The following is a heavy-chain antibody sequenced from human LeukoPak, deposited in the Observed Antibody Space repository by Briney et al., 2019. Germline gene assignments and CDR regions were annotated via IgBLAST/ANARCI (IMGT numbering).Heavy chain of an antibody. CDR3: ATGNGDPGFDY. CDR2: IYYSGST. J-gene: IGHJ4*02. V-gene: IGHV4-59*08. Sequence: ASETLSLTCAVSGGSISSYYWSWIRQPPGKGLEWIGYIYYSGSTNYNPSLKSRVTISVDTSKNQFSLKLSSVTAADTAVYYCATGNGDPGFDYWGQGTLVTVSS. CDR1: GGSISSYY. D-gene: IGHD4-17*01.